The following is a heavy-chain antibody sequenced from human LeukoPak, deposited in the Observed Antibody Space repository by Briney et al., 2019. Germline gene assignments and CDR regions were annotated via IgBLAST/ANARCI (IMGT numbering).Heavy chain of an antibody. J-gene: IGHJ5*02. CDR1: GYTFTGYY. V-gene: IGHV1-2*02. CDR2: INPNSGGT. D-gene: IGHD2-2*02. Sequence: ASVKVSCKASGYTFTGYYMHWVRQAPGQGLEWMGWINPNSGGTNYAQKFQGRVTMTRDTSISTAYMELSRLRSDDTAVYYCARGVVPAAIISNWFDPRGQGTLVTVSS. CDR3: ARGVVPAAIISNWFDP.